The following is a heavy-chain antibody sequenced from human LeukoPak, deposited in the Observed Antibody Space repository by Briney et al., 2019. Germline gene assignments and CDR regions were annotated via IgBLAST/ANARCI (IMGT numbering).Heavy chain of an antibody. D-gene: IGHD5-12*01. V-gene: IGHV1-8*01. CDR3: ASLYHPPFYSGYENFDY. CDR1: GYTFTSYD. CDR2: MNPNSGNT. J-gene: IGHJ4*02. Sequence: GASVKVSCKASGYTFTSYDINWVRQATGQGLEWMGWMNPNSGNTGYAQKFQGRVTMTRNTSISTAYMELSSLRSGDTAVYYCASLYHPPFYSGYENFDYWGQGTLVTVSS.